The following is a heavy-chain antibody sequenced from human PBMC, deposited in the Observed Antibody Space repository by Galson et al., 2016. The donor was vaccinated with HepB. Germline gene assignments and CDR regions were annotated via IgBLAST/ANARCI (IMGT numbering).Heavy chain of an antibody. CDR1: GFTFSSYA. D-gene: IGHD3-3*01. Sequence: SLRLSCAASGFTFSSYAMSWVRQAPGKGLEWVSAISASGGSTSYADSVKGRFTISRDHSKNTLYLQMNSLRAEDTAGYYCAKDGGYYDFWSSYYWGFDYWGQGTLVTVSS. CDR2: ISASGGST. CDR3: AKDGGYYDFWSSYYWGFDY. J-gene: IGHJ4*02. V-gene: IGHV3-23*01.